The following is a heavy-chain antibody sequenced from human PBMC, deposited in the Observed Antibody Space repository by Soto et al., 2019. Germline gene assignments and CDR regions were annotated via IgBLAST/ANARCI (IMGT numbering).Heavy chain of an antibody. D-gene: IGHD4-17*01. J-gene: IGHJ4*02. CDR2: IISKFGTT. Sequence: QVQLVQSGAEVKKPGSSVKVSCKASGGSFSTYGINWVRLAPGQGLEWMGGIISKFGTTNYAQKFQGRVTITADESTNTAYMELNYLRSEDTAVYFCARELDPYYGGNSLSLDHWGQGTLVTVSS. V-gene: IGHV1-69*13. CDR1: GGSFSTYG. CDR3: ARELDPYYGGNSLSLDH.